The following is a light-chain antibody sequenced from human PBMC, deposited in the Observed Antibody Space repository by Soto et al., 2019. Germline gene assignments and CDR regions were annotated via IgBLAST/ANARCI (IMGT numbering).Light chain of an antibody. CDR3: SSYTSSSTLYV. J-gene: IGLJ1*01. Sequence: QSVLTQPASVSGSPGQSITISCTGTSSDVGGYNYVSWYQQHPGKAPKLMIYDVSNRPSGVSNRFSGSKSGNTASLTIAGLQAEDADDYYCSSYTSSSTLYVFGTGTKLTVL. CDR2: DVS. V-gene: IGLV2-14*01. CDR1: SSDVGGYNY.